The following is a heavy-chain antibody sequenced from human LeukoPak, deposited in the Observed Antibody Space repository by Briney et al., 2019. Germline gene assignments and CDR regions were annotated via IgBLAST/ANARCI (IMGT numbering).Heavy chain of an antibody. Sequence: GGSLRLSCAASSFTFSSYWMTWVRQAPGKGLEWVANIKEDGSKTFYVDSVKGRFTISRDNAKNSLYLQMNSLRAEDTAVYYCARDPYYYDSGSFAAFDIWGQGTMVTVSS. J-gene: IGHJ3*02. CDR3: ARDPYYYDSGSFAAFDI. CDR2: IKEDGSKT. D-gene: IGHD3-10*01. CDR1: SFTFSSYW. V-gene: IGHV3-7*01.